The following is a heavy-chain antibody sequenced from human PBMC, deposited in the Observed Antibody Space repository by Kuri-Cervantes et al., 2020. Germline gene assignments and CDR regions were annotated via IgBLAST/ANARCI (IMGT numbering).Heavy chain of an antibody. Sequence: SETLSLTCTVSGGSISSYYWSWIRQPPGKGLEWIGYIYYSGSTNYNPSLKSRVTMSVDTSKNQFSLKLCSVTAADTAVYYCARISSSWYLYYGMDVWGQGTTVTVSS. V-gene: IGHV4-59*01. J-gene: IGHJ6*02. CDR2: IYYSGST. CDR3: ARISSSWYLYYGMDV. D-gene: IGHD6-13*01. CDR1: GGSISSYY.